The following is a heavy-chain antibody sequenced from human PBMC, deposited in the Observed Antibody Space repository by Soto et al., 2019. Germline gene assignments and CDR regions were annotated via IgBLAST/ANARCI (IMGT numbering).Heavy chain of an antibody. J-gene: IGHJ4*02. V-gene: IGHV3-30-3*01. D-gene: IGHD4-17*01. CDR1: GFTFSSYA. CDR2: ISYDGSNK. Sequence: QVQLVESGGGVVQPGRSLRLSCAASGFTFSSYAMHWVHQAPGKGLEWVAVISYDGSNKYYADSVKGRFTISRDNSKNTLYLQMNSLRAEDTAVYYCARVYGDYDLYWGQGTLVTVSS. CDR3: ARVYGDYDLY.